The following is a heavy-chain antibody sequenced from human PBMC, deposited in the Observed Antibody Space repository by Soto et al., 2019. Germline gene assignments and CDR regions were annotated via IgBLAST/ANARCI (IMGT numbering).Heavy chain of an antibody. V-gene: IGHV1-3*05. D-gene: IGHD6-19*01. CDR2: INAGNGNT. J-gene: IGHJ4*02. CDR3: ARHGSGWDY. CDR1: GYTFTSYA. Sequence: QVQLVQSGAEEKKPGASVKVSCKASGYTFTSYAMHWVRQAPGQRLEWMGWINAGNGNTKYSQKFQGRVTITRDTSGSTAYMELSSLRSENPTVYCCARHGSGWDYWGQGTLVTVSS.